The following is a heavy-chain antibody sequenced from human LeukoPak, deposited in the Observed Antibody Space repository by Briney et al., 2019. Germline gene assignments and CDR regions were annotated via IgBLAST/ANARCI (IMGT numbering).Heavy chain of an antibody. V-gene: IGHV3-7*01. J-gene: IGHJ6*02. CDR2: IKQDGSEK. D-gene: IGHD5-18*01. Sequence: GGSLRLSCAASGFTFSSYWMSWVRQTPGKGQEWVANIKQDGSEKYYVDSVKGRFTTSRDNAKNSLYLQMNSLRAEDTAVYYCARDLGYSYGYYYYYYGMDVWGQGTTVTVSS. CDR1: GFTFSSYW. CDR3: ARDLGYSYGYYYYYYGMDV.